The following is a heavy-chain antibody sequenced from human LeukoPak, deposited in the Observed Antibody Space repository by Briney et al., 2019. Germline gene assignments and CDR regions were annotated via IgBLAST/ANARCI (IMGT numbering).Heavy chain of an antibody. CDR1: GYTFTGYY. V-gene: IGHV1-46*01. Sequence: ASVKVSCKTSGYTFTGYYMHWVRQAPGQGLEWMGIISPSGGSTSYAQKFQGRVTMTRDTSTSTVYMELSSLRSEDTAVYYCARDGAISIDYWGQGTLVTVSS. CDR2: ISPSGGST. J-gene: IGHJ4*02. CDR3: ARDGAISIDY. D-gene: IGHD2/OR15-2a*01.